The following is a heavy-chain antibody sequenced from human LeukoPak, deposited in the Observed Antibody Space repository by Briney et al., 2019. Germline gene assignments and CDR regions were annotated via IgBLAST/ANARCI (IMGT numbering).Heavy chain of an antibody. CDR3: ARQRQWLPNWFDP. Sequence: PSETLSLTCTVSGGSISSSSYYWSWIRQPPGKGLEWIGEINHSGSTNYNPSLKSRVTISVDTSKNQFSLKLSSVTAADTAVYYCARQRQWLPNWFDPWGQGTLVTVSS. D-gene: IGHD6-19*01. J-gene: IGHJ5*02. CDR2: INHSGST. V-gene: IGHV4-39*01. CDR1: GGSISSSSYY.